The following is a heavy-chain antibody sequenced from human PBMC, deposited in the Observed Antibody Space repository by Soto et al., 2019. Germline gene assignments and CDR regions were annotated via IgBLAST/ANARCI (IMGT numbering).Heavy chain of an antibody. CDR3: ARVYVVVVAANTHDAFDI. CDR1: GFTFSSYW. CDR2: IKQDGSEK. V-gene: IGHV3-7*01. J-gene: IGHJ3*02. Sequence: EVQLVESGGGLVQPGGSLRLSCAASGFTFSSYWMSWVRQAPGKGLEWVANIKQDGSEKYYVDSVKGRFTISRDNAKNSLYLQMNSLRAEDTAVYYCARVYVVVVAANTHDAFDIWGQGTMVTVSS. D-gene: IGHD2-15*01.